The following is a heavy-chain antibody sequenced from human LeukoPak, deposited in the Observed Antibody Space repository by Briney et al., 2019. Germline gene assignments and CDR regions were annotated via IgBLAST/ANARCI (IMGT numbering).Heavy chain of an antibody. CDR3: ARAYCSSTSCYTWDAFDI. Sequence: PSETLSLTCTVSGGSISSYYWSWIRQPAGKGLEWIGRIYTSGSTNYNPSLKSRVTMSVDTSKNQFSLKLSSVTAADTAVYYCARAYCSSTSCYTWDAFDIWGQGTMVTVSS. CDR2: IYTSGST. V-gene: IGHV4-4*07. D-gene: IGHD2-2*02. J-gene: IGHJ3*02. CDR1: GGSISSYY.